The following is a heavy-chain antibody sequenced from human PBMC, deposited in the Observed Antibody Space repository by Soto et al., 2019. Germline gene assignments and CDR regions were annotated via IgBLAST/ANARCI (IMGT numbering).Heavy chain of an antibody. V-gene: IGHV1-18*04. D-gene: IGHD3-10*01. CDR3: AIDRKARGASRQKSSGYYGMDV. Sequence: ASVKVSCKASGYTFSSYGISWVRQAPGQGLEWLGWISGYNGNTNYEQKVQGRVAMTTDTSASTAYMELRSLRSDDTAVYYCAIDRKARGASRQKSSGYYGMDVWGQGTTVTVSS. CDR1: GYTFSSYG. J-gene: IGHJ6*02. CDR2: ISGYNGNT.